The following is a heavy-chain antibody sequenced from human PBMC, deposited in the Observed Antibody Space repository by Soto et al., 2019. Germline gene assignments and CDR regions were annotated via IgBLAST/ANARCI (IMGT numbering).Heavy chain of an antibody. CDR2: IYYNGNT. CDR1: GGSISSASYY. J-gene: IGHJ4*02. CDR3: ARGEPYGDFAY. Sequence: QVQLQESGPRLVKPSQTLSLTCTVSGGSISSASYYWSWIRQLPGKGLEWIGYIYYNGNTYYNPSLESRIMIARDTSKNQFSLRLTSVTAAVTAVYYCARGEPYGDFAYWGQGTLVTVSS. D-gene: IGHD4-17*01. V-gene: IGHV4-31*03.